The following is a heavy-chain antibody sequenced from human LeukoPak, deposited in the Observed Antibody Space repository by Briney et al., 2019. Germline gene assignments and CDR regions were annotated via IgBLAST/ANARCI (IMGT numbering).Heavy chain of an antibody. D-gene: IGHD2-15*01. CDR3: ARDRPRCSGGSCYYDAFDI. CDR1: GGSISSSSYY. J-gene: IGHJ3*02. V-gene: IGHV4-39*07. Sequence: SETLSLTCTVSGGSISSSSYYWGWIRQPPGKGLEWIGRIYYSGSTYYNPSLKSRVTISVDTSKNQFSLKLSSVTAADTAVYYCARDRPRCSGGSCYYDAFDIWGQGTMVTVSS. CDR2: IYYSGST.